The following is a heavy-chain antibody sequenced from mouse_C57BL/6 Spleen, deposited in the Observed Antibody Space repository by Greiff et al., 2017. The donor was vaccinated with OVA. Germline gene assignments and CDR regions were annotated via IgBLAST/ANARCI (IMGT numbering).Heavy chain of an antibody. J-gene: IGHJ4*01. Sequence: VQLQQSGPELVKPGASVKISCKASGYSFTGYYMNWVKQSPEKSLEWIGEINPSTGGTTYNQKFKAKATLTVDKSSSTAYMQLNSLTSEDSAVYYCGGTGATVIAPDAMDYWGQGTSVTVSS. D-gene: IGHD1-1*01. CDR1: GYSFTGYY. CDR2: INPSTGGT. V-gene: IGHV1-42*01. CDR3: GGTGATVIAPDAMDY.